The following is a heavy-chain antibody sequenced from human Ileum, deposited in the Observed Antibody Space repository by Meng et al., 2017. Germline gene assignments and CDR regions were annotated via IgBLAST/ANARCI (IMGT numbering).Heavy chain of an antibody. Sequence: VRLQAAGPGLLKPSETLSLSCAVSGDSIRNGDWWSWVRQPPGKGLEWIGEIYESGTTNYNPSLKSRVTISVDKSKNEFSLKLSSVTAADTALYYCARVSYNKGSPKFDSWGQGTLVTVSS. CDR2: IYESGTT. D-gene: IGHD1-14*01. CDR3: ARVSYNKGSPKFDS. J-gene: IGHJ4*02. CDR1: GDSIRNGDW. V-gene: IGHV4-4*02.